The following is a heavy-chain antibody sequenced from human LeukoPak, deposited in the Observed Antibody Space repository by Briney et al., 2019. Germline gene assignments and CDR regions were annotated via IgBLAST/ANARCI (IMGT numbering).Heavy chain of an antibody. J-gene: IGHJ4*02. CDR1: GGSISSGDYY. CDR3: ARRVVPAANALDY. CDR2: IYYSGST. D-gene: IGHD2-2*01. Sequence: SETLSLTCTVSGGSISSGDYYWSWIRQPPGKGLEWIGYIYYSGSTYYNPSLKSRVTISVDTSKNQFSLKLSSVTAADTAVYYCARRVVPAANALDYWGQGTLVTVSS. V-gene: IGHV4-30-4*01.